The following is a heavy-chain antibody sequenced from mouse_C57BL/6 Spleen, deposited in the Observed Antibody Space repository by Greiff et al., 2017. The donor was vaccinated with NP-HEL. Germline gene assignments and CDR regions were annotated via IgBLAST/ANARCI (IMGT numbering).Heavy chain of an antibody. CDR3: ARTNSSIYYYGSSYFDY. CDR1: GYTFTDYY. Sequence: EVQLQQSGPELVKPGASVKISCKASGYTFTDYYMNWVKQSHGKSLEWIGDINPNNGGTSYNQKFKGKATLTVDKSSSTAYMELRSMTSEYSAVYYCARTNSSIYYYGSSYFDYWGQGTTLTVSS. J-gene: IGHJ2*01. CDR2: INPNNGGT. D-gene: IGHD1-1*01. V-gene: IGHV1-26*01.